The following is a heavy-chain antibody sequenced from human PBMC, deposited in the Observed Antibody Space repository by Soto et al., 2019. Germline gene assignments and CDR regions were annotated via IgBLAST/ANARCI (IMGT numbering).Heavy chain of an antibody. CDR1: GFTFSSYG. Sequence: PGGSLRLSCAASGFTFSSYGMHWVRQAPGKGLEWVAVIWYDGSNKYYADPVKGRFTISRDNSKNTLYLQMNSLRAEDTAVYYCARDDGSSWYESSLRLYYYYGMDVWGQGTTVTLSS. CDR2: IWYDGSNK. CDR3: ARDDGSSWYESSLRLYYYYGMDV. J-gene: IGHJ6*02. V-gene: IGHV3-33*01. D-gene: IGHD6-13*01.